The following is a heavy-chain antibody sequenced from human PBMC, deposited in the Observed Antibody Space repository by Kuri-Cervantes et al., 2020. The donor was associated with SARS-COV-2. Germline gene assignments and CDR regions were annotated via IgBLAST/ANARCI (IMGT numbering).Heavy chain of an antibody. CDR2: IIPIFGTA. CDR1: GYTFTSYD. J-gene: IGHJ6*03. Sequence: SVKVSCKASGYTFTSYDINWVRQAPGQGLEWMGGIIPIFGTANYAQKSQGRVTITTDESTSTAYMELSSLRSEDTAVYYCASTSPSYCSSTSCYWYYMDVWGKGTTVTVSS. CDR3: ASTSPSYCSSTSCYWYYMDV. V-gene: IGHV1-69*05. D-gene: IGHD2-2*01.